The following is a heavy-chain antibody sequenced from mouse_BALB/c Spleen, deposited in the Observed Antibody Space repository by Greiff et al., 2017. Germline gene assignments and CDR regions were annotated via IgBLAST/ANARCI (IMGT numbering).Heavy chain of an antibody. D-gene: IGHD1-1*01. J-gene: IGHJ2*01. CDR2: ISSGGGST. CDR1: GFAFSSYD. V-gene: IGHV5-12-1*01. Sequence: EGKLVESGGGLVKPGGSLKLSCAASGFAFSSYDMSWVRQTPEKRLEWVAYISSGGGSTYYPDTVKGRFTISRDNAKNTLYLQMSSLKSEDTAMYYCARRDYGSSYYFDYWGQGTTLTVSS. CDR3: ARRDYGSSYYFDY.